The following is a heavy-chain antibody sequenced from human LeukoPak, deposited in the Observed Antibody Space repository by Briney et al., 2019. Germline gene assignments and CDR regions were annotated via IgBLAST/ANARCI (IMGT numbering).Heavy chain of an antibody. D-gene: IGHD6-13*01. J-gene: IGHJ4*02. V-gene: IGHV3-30*02. CDR1: GFTFSGSA. Sequence: GGSLKLSCAASGFTFSGSAMHWVRQAPGKGLEWVAFIRYDGSNKYYADSVKGRFTISRDNSKNTLYLQMNSLRVEDTAVYYCARAATLKLIAAAGYWGQGTLVTVSS. CDR2: IRYDGSNK. CDR3: ARAATLKLIAAAGY.